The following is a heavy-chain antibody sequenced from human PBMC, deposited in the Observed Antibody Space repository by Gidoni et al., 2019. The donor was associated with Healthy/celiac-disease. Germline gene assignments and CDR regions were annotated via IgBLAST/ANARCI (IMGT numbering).Heavy chain of an antibody. D-gene: IGHD3-10*01. J-gene: IGHJ5*02. CDR1: GGSIRCSSYY. Sequence: QLQLQESGPGLVKPSQTLPLTRTVSGGSIRCSSYYWVWTRQPPGKGLEWIGIIYYSGSTYYNPSLKRRVTISVDTAKSQFSLKLGSVTAADTAVYYCARQILGYYGSGSLNWFDPWGQGTLVTVSS. CDR2: IYYSGST. V-gene: IGHV4-39*01. CDR3: ARQILGYYGSGSLNWFDP.